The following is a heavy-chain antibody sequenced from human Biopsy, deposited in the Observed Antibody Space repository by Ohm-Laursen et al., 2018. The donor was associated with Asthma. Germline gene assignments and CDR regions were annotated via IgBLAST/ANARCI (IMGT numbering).Heavy chain of an antibody. CDR1: GFTFGDFW. J-gene: IGHJ1*01. D-gene: IGHD3-3*02. V-gene: IGHV3-7*01. Sequence: SLRLSCAASGFTFGDFWMRWGRQTPGKGLEWVATITGDGSQKFYVDSVTGRFTISRDNSKNSLYLQMNSLRAEDTAVYYCARTFHFWSPYHAEHYQLWGQGTLVTVSS. CDR3: ARTFHFWSPYHAEHYQL. CDR2: ITGDGSQK.